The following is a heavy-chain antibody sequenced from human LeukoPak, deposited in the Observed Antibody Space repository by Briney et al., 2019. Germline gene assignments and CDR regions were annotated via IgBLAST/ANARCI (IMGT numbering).Heavy chain of an antibody. CDR3: ASSSSWDAFDI. CDR2: ISYDGSNK. CDR1: GFTFSSYA. V-gene: IGHV3-30*04. Sequence: GGSLRLSCAASGFTFSSYAVHWVRQAPGKGLEWVAVISYDGSNKYYADSVKGRFTISRDNSKNTLYLQMNSLRAEDTAVYYCASSSSWDAFDIWGQGTMVTVSS. J-gene: IGHJ3*02. D-gene: IGHD6-13*01.